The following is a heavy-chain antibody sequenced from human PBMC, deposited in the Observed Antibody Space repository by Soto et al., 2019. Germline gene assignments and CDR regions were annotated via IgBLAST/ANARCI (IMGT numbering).Heavy chain of an antibody. Sequence: QVQLVESGGGVVQPGRSLRLSCAASGFTFSSYAMHWVRQAPGKGLEWVAVITYDGRNKYYADSVKGRFTISRDNSKNTLYLQMNSLRAEDTAVYYCARAGDYASAPYSFDYWGQGTLVTVSS. J-gene: IGHJ4*02. V-gene: IGHV3-30*04. CDR3: ARAGDYASAPYSFDY. CDR2: ITYDGRNK. D-gene: IGHD4-17*01. CDR1: GFTFSSYA.